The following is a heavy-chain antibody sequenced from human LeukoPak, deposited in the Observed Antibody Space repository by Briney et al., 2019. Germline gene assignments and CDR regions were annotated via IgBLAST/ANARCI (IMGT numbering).Heavy chain of an antibody. CDR1: GFTFSSYA. CDR2: IWYDGSNK. J-gene: IGHJ4*02. V-gene: IGHV3-33*08. D-gene: IGHD4-23*01. Sequence: GGSLRLSCAASGFTFSSYAMHWVRQAPGKGLEWVAVIWYDGSNKYYADSVKGRFTISRDNPKNTLYVQMNSLRAEDTAVYYCARGRGADYGGNSGYFDYWGQGTLVTVSS. CDR3: ARGRGADYGGNSGYFDY.